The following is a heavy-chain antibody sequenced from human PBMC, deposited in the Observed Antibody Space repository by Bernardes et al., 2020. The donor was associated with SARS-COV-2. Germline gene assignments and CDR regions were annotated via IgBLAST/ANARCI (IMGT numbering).Heavy chain of an antibody. Sequence: GGCPRLSCAASGFTFSSSVMNWVRQAPGKGLEWVSYISTGGSTKYYADSVKGRFTISRDNAKNSLYLQMNSLRAEDTAVYYCAREYTYGFDSWGQGTLVTVSS. CDR3: AREYTYGFDS. CDR2: ISTGGSTK. J-gene: IGHJ4*02. V-gene: IGHV3-48*03. D-gene: IGHD5-18*01. CDR1: GFTFSSSV.